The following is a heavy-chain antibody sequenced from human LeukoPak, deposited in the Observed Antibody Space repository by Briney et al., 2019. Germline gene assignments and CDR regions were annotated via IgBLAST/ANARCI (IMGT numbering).Heavy chain of an antibody. J-gene: IGHJ6*03. Sequence: GGSLRLSCAASGLTFDDYTMHWVRQAPGKGLEWVSLIRWDGDSTHYADSVKGRFTISRDNAKNSLYLQMNSLRAEDTAVYYCARHSHSGSYPYYYYYMDVWGKGTTVTVSS. V-gene: IGHV3-43*01. CDR1: GLTFDDYT. D-gene: IGHD1-26*01. CDR2: IRWDGDST. CDR3: ARHSHSGSYPYYYYYMDV.